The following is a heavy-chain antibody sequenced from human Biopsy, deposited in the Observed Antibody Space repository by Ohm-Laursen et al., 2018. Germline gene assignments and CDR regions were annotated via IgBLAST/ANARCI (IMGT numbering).Heavy chain of an antibody. CDR1: GFTFSSYE. D-gene: IGHD1-14*01. V-gene: IGHV3-48*03. Sequence: SLRLSCTASGFTFSSYEMNWVRQAPGKGLEWVSYIKSSGNPKYYADSVKGRFIVSRDNDKNSLYLQMNSLRAEDTAVYHCARSPGRDRMDVWGQGTTVIVSS. J-gene: IGHJ6*02. CDR3: ARSPGRDRMDV. CDR2: IKSSGNPK.